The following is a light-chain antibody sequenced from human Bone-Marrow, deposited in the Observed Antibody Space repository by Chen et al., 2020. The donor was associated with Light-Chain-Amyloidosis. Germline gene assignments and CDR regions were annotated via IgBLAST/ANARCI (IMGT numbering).Light chain of an antibody. CDR1: SGSIATNY. V-gene: IGLV6-57*01. J-gene: IGLJ2*01. CDR2: EDD. CDR3: QSYQGSSQGF. Sequence: NCMLTQPHPVSESSGKPVIIFCTRSSGSIATNYVQWYQQRPGRSPTTVIYEDDQIPSGVPNRFSCSIDRSSNSASLTISGLKTEDEADYYCQSYQGSSQGFFGGGTKLTVL.